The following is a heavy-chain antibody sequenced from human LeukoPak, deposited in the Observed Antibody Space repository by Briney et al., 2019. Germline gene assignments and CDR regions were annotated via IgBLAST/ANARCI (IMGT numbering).Heavy chain of an antibody. CDR3: ARIVVAPAATRSTASAQLDPSPVQKYYYYGMDV. V-gene: IGHV4-39*07. Sequence: SETLSLTCTVSGGSISSSSYYWGWIRQPPGKGLEWIGSIYYSGSTYYNPSLKSRVTISVDTSKNQFSLKLSSVTAADTAVYYCARIVVAPAATRSTASAQLDPSPVQKYYYYGMDVWGQGTTVTVSS. CDR2: IYYSGST. J-gene: IGHJ6*02. D-gene: IGHD2-2*01. CDR1: GGSISSSSYY.